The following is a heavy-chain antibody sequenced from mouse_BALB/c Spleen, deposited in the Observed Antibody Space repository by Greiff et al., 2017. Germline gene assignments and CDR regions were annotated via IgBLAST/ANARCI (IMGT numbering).Heavy chain of an antibody. CDR3: ARDASYYYGSSYWYFDV. V-gene: IGHV7-3*02. J-gene: IGHJ1*01. D-gene: IGHD1-1*01. CDR2: IRNKANGYTT. Sequence: EVKLMESGGGLVQPGGSLRLSCATSGFTFTDYYMSWVRQPPGKALEWLGFIRNKANGYTTEYSASVKGRFTISRDNSQSILYLQMNTLRAEDSATYYCARDASYYYGSSYWYFDVRGAGTTVTVSS. CDR1: GFTFTDYY.